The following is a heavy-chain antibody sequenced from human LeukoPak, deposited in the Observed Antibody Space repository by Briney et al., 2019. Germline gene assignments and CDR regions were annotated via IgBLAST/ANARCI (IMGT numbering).Heavy chain of an antibody. CDR1: GGTFSSYA. V-gene: IGHV1-69*13. CDR2: IIPIFGTA. J-gene: IGHJ4*02. D-gene: IGHD3-10*01. Sequence: ASVKVSCKASGGTFSSYAISWVRQAPGQGLEWMGGIIPIFGTANYAQKFQGRVTITADESTSTAYMELSSLRSEDTAVYYCARGYYGSGSYYNGLGYWGQGTLVTVSS. CDR3: ARGYYGSGSYYNGLGY.